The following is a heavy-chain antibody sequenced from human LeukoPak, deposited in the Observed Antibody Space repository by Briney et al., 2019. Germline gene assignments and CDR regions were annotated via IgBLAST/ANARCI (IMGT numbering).Heavy chain of an antibody. Sequence: ASVKVSCKASGYTFSCYSMHWVRQAHGQGLEWMGWINPNSGGTNYAQKFQGRVTMTRDTSISTAYMELSRLRSDDTAVYYCAREYCSSTSCYAGYYYYGMDVWGQGTTVTVSS. V-gene: IGHV1-2*02. CDR2: INPNSGGT. CDR3: AREYCSSTSCYAGYYYYGMDV. CDR1: GYTFSCYS. J-gene: IGHJ6*02. D-gene: IGHD2-2*01.